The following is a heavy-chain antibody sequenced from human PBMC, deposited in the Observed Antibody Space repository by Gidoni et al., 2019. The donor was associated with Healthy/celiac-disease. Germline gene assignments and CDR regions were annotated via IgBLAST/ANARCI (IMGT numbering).Heavy chain of an antibody. CDR1: GFTFGDYA. CDR3: TRVWGGAG. Sequence: EVQLVESGGGLLKQGRSLRPSCTASGFTFGDYAMSWFRQAPGKGLEWVGFIRSKAYGGATEYAASVKGRFTISRDDSKSIAYLQMNSLKTEDTAVYYCTRVWGGAGWGQGTLVTVSS. J-gene: IGHJ4*02. D-gene: IGHD3-16*01. CDR2: IRSKAYGGAT. V-gene: IGHV3-49*05.